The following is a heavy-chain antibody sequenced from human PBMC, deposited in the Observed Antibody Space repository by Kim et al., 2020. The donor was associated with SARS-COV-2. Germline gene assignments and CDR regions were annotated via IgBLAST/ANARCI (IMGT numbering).Heavy chain of an antibody. Sequence: DGSSTSYADSVKGRFTISRDNARNTLYLQMNSLRAEDTAVYYCARGAKGWGQGTLVIVSS. CDR2: DGSST. D-gene: IGHD5-12*01. V-gene: IGHV3-74*01. CDR3: ARGAKG. J-gene: IGHJ4*02.